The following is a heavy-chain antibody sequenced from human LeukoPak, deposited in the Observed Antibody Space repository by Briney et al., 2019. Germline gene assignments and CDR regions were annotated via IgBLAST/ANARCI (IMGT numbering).Heavy chain of an antibody. CDR1: GGSISSNY. D-gene: IGHD3-10*01. CDR2: VYSSGST. J-gene: IGHJ4*02. V-gene: IGHV4-4*08. Sequence: SETLSLTCTVSGGSISSNYWSWIRQPPGKGLEWIGYVYSSGSTNYNPSLKSRVTISVDTSKNQFSLKLSSVTAADTAVYYCARSHMVRGSPPGYWGQGTLVTVSS. CDR3: ARSHMVRGSPPGY.